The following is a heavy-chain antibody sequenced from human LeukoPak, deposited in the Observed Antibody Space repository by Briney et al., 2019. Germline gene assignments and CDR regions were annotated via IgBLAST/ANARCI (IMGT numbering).Heavy chain of an antibody. CDR1: GGSFSGYY. Sequence: SETLSLTCAAYGGSFSGYYWSWIRQPPGKGLEWIGEINHSGSTNYNPSLKSRVTISVDTSKNQFSLKLSSVTAADTAVYYCARGKGEDSYYDILTGYYTSPYGMDVWGQGTTVTVPS. CDR3: ARGKGEDSYYDILTGYYTSPYGMDV. D-gene: IGHD3-9*01. CDR2: INHSGST. J-gene: IGHJ6*02. V-gene: IGHV4-34*01.